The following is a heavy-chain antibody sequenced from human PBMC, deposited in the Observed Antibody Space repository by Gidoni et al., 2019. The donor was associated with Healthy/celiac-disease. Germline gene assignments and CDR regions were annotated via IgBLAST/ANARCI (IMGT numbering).Heavy chain of an antibody. V-gene: IGHV3-23*04. J-gene: IGHJ1*01. CDR1: GFTFSSYA. D-gene: IGHD4-17*01. CDR2: ISGSGGST. CDR3: AKCLLAYGDVYFQH. Sequence: EVQLVESGGGLVQPGGSLRLSCAASGFTFSSYAMRWVRPAPGKGLEWVSAISGSGGSTYYADSVKGRFTISRDNSKNTLYLKMNSLRAEDTAVYYCAKCLLAYGDVYFQHWGQGTLVTVSS.